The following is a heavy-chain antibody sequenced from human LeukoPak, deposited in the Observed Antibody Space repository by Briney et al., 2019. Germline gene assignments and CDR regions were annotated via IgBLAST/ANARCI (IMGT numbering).Heavy chain of an antibody. V-gene: IGHV3-23*01. CDR3: ASGTGTTGEDDAFDI. J-gene: IGHJ3*02. CDR1: GFTFSSYA. D-gene: IGHD1-7*01. CDR2: ISDSGGGT. Sequence: GGSLRLSCAASGFTFSSYAMNWVRQAPGKRLEWVSVISDSGGGTYYADSVRGRFTISRDNSKNTLYLQMNSLRAEDTAVYYCASGTGTTGEDDAFDIWGQGTMVTVSS.